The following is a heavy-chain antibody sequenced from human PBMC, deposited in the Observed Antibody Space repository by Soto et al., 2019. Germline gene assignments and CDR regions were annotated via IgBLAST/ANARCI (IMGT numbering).Heavy chain of an antibody. V-gene: IGHV4-34*01. CDR3: ARRGRVLEWLLFQGGFDY. CDR1: GGSFSGYY. CDR2: INHSGST. Sequence: SETLSLTCAVYGGSFSGYYWSWIRQPPGKGLEWIGEINHSGSTNYNPSLKSRVTISVDTSKNQFSLKLSSVTAADTAVYYCARRGRVLEWLLFQGGFDYWGQGTLVTVSS. D-gene: IGHD3-3*01. J-gene: IGHJ4*02.